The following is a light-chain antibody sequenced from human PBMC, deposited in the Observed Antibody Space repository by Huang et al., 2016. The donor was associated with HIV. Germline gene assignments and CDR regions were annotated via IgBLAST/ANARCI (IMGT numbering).Light chain of an antibody. J-gene: IGKJ5*01. CDR2: VAS. Sequence: EIVIPPSPATLSVSPVERATLSCRASQSVSSNLAWYQQTAGQAPRLLIYVASTRATGIPASFSGSGSGTDFTLTISSLQSEDFAVYFCQQYNNWPPTFGRGTRLEIK. V-gene: IGKV3-15*01. CDR3: QQYNNWPPT. CDR1: QSVSSN.